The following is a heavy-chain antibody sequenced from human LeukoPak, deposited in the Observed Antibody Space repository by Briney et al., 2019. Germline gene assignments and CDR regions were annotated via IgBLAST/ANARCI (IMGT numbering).Heavy chain of an antibody. Sequence: SGTLSLTCAVSGGSISSSNWWSWLRQPPGKGLEWIGQIYHSGSTNYNPSLKSRVTISVDKSKNQSSLKLRSVTAADTAVYYCARPLSLGYCSGGSCYGRGAWFDRWGQGTLVTVSS. CDR2: IYHSGST. CDR1: GGSISSSNW. J-gene: IGHJ5*02. CDR3: ARPLSLGYCSGGSCYGRGAWFDR. V-gene: IGHV4-4*02. D-gene: IGHD2-15*01.